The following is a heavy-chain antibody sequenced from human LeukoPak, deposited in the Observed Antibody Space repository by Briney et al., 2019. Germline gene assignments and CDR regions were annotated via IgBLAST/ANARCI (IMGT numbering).Heavy chain of an antibody. J-gene: IGHJ4*02. CDR3: ARAIAARPCDY. CDR1: GYTFTSYD. Sequence: ASVKVSCKASGYTFTSYDINWVRQATGQGLEWMGWMNPNSGNTGYAQKFQGRVTITRNTSISTAYMELSSLRSEDTAAYYCARAIAARPCDYWGQGTLVTVSS. V-gene: IGHV1-8*03. CDR2: MNPNSGNT. D-gene: IGHD6-6*01.